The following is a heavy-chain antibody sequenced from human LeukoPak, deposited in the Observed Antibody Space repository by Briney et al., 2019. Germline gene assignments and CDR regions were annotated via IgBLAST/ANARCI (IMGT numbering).Heavy chain of an antibody. CDR1: GGLITTSIHY. V-gene: IGHV4-39*01. D-gene: IGHD6-19*01. CDR3: ARQPTVKRGAVASNFDY. J-gene: IGHJ4*02. Sequence: SETLSLTCSVSGGLITTSIHYWAWIRQPPGKGLEWIARIYYNGITYYDASLESRVTMSVDTSTNQFSLRLRSVSAADTSVYYCARQPTVKRGAVASNFDYWGRGTLVTVSS. CDR2: IYYNGIT.